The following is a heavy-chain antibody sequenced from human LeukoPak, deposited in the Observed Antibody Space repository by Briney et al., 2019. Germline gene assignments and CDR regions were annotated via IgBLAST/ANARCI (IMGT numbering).Heavy chain of an antibody. CDR2: IYYSGNT. CDR3: ARDFGRRAYCGNDCYCGGYYMDV. D-gene: IGHD2-21*02. Sequence: SETLSLTCTVSGGSIISSNYYWGWIRQPPGKGLEWIGSIYYSGNTFYNPSLESRVTISVDTSKNQFSLKLSSVTAADTAVYYCARDFGRRAYCGNDCYCGGYYMDVWGKGTTVTVSS. J-gene: IGHJ6*03. CDR1: GGSIISSNYY. V-gene: IGHV4-39*02.